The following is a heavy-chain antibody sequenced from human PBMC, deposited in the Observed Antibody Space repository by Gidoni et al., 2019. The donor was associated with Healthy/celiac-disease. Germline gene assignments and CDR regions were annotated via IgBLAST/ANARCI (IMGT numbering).Heavy chain of an antibody. CDR2: IRSKAYGGTT. V-gene: IGHV3-49*04. CDR1: GFTFGDYA. Sequence: EVQLVESGGGLVQPGRSLRLSCTASGFTFGDYAMSWVRQAPGKGLEWVGFIRSKAYGGTTEYAASVKGRFTISRDDSKSIAYLQMNSLKTEDTAVYYCTSGMAMIVVVPSDAFDIWGQGTMVTVSS. J-gene: IGHJ3*02. CDR3: TSGMAMIVVVPSDAFDI. D-gene: IGHD3-22*01.